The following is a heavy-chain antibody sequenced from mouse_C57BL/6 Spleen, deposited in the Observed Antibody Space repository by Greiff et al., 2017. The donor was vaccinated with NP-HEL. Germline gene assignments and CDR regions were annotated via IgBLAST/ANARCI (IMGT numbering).Heavy chain of an antibody. CDR1: GYTFTDYE. V-gene: IGHV1-15*01. CDR2: IDPETGGT. D-gene: IGHD2-5*01. J-gene: IGHJ4*01. CDR3: TYSNGHYYAMDY. Sequence: VQLKESGAELVRPGASVTLSCKASGYTFTDYEMHWVKQTPVHGLEWIGAIDPETGGTAYNQKFKGKAILTADKSSSTAYMELRSLTSEDSAVYYCTYSNGHYYAMDYWGQGTSVTVSS.